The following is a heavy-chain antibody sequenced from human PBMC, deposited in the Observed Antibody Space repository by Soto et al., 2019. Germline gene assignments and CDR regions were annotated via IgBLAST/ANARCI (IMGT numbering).Heavy chain of an antibody. CDR3: AKAGYRYRCSGCMDG. V-gene: IGHV1-18*01. CDR1: GYTFTSYG. D-gene: IGHD5-18*01. J-gene: IGHJ6*01. Sequence: QVQLVQSGAEVKKPGASVKVSCKASGYTFTSYGISWVRQAPGQGLEWMGWISAYNGNTNCAKKLQGRVTMTKDTTTGTAYRDLRSVIKDDTSVYYCAKAGYRYRCSGCMDGWGQG. CDR2: ISAYNGNT.